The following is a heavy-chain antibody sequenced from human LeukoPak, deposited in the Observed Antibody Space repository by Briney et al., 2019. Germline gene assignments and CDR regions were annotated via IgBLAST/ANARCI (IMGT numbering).Heavy chain of an antibody. CDR2: ISGSGGGT. J-gene: IGHJ4*01. CDR3: AKAGTGVVGYFHY. D-gene: IGHD6-19*01. CDR1: GFTFSSYG. Sequence: GGSVPLLRAAAGFTFSSYGLSWVRQAPGKGLEWVSAISGSGGGTYYADSVKGRFTISRDNSKNTLYLQMNSLRDEDTALYYCAKAGTGVVGYFHYWGHGTFFTVSS. V-gene: IGHV3-23*01.